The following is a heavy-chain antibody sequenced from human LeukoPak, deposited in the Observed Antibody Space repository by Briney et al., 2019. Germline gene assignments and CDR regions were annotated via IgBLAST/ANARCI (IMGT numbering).Heavy chain of an antibody. D-gene: IGHD3-3*01. CDR1: GGSISSHY. CDR2: IHYSGST. Sequence: SETLSLTCAVSGGSISSHYWSWIRRPPGKGLEWIGYIHYSGSTNYNPSLKSRVTISVDTSKNQFSLKLSSVTAADTAVYYCARATFYDFWSGSPHWFDPWGQGTLVTVSS. V-gene: IGHV4-59*11. J-gene: IGHJ5*02. CDR3: ARATFYDFWSGSPHWFDP.